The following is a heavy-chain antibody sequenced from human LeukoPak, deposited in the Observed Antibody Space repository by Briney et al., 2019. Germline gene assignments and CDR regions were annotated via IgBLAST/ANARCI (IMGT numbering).Heavy chain of an antibody. CDR1: GFTFSNAW. Sequence: PGGSLRLSCAASGFTFSNAWMSWVRQAPGKGLEWVGRIKSKTDGGTTDYAAPVKGRFTISRDDSKNTLYLQMNSLKTEDTAVYYCTTGSSGSYSMGVDYWGQGTLVTVSS. J-gene: IGHJ4*02. V-gene: IGHV3-15*01. CDR3: TTGSSGSYSMGVDY. CDR2: IKSKTDGGTT. D-gene: IGHD1-26*01.